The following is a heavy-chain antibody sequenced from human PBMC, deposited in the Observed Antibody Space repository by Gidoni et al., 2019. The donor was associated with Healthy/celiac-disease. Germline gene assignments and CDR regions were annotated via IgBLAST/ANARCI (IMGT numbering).Heavy chain of an antibody. J-gene: IGHJ3*02. CDR1: GFTCSSYA. CDR3: AKGSSEDAFDI. D-gene: IGHD6-25*01. CDR2: ISGSGRST. Sequence: RLSCAASGFTCSSYAMSVVRQALGKGLEWVYAISGSGRSTYYADSVKGRFTISRYNSKNTLYLQINSLRAEDTAVYYCAKGSSEDAFDIWGQGTMVTVSS. V-gene: IGHV3-23*01.